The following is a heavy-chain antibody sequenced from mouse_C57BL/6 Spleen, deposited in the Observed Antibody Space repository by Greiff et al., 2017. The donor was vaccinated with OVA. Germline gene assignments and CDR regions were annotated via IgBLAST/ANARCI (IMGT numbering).Heavy chain of an antibody. V-gene: IGHV1-54*01. CDR2: INPGSGGT. CDR3: ARAKMYGNLDY. D-gene: IGHD2-10*02. J-gene: IGHJ2*01. Sequence: VKLQESGAELVRPGTSVKVSCKASGYAFTNYLIEWVKQRPGQGLEWIGVINPGSGGTNYNEKFKGKATLTADKSSSTAYMQLSSLTSEDSAVYFCARAKMYGNLDYWGQGTTLTVSS. CDR1: GYAFTNYL.